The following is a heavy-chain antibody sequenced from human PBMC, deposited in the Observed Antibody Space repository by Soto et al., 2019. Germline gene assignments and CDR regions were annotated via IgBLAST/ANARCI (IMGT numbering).Heavy chain of an antibody. CDR1: GFPFSAYW. J-gene: IGHJ5*02. CDR2: INGDGNNI. D-gene: IGHD4-4*01. V-gene: IGHV3-74*01. Sequence: EGQLVESGGALVQPGGSLRLSCAASGFPFSAYWMFWVRQPPGKGLVWVSRINGDGNNIDYADSVKGRFTISRDNAKKPRNLQMNSLRAEDTAVYYCARDPRNLGLDPWGQGTLVTVSS. CDR3: ARDPRNLGLDP.